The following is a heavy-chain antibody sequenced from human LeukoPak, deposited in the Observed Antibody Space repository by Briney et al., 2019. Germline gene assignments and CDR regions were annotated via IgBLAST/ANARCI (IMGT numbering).Heavy chain of an antibody. J-gene: IGHJ6*03. CDR1: GGSISSSSSY. CDR3: ARHLSSPSGLSFYYYMDV. Sequence: PSETLSLTCTVSGGSISSSSSYWGWIRQPPGEGLEWIGTIFYSGSTYYNPSLKSRVTISVDTSKNQFSLKLSSVTAADTAVYYCARHLSSPSGLSFYYYMDVWGTGTTVTVSS. D-gene: IGHD6-6*01. CDR2: IFYSGST. V-gene: IGHV4-39*01.